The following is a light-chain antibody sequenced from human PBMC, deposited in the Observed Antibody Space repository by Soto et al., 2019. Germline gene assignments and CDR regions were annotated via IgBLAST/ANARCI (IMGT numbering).Light chain of an antibody. CDR1: SSDVGGYNY. CDR2: EVS. V-gene: IGLV2-14*01. Sequence: QSALTQPASVSGSPGQSITISCTGTSSDVGGYNYVSWYQQHPGKAPKLMIYEVSNRPSGVSNRFSGSKSGNTASLTISGLQPEDEADYFCSSYSTTTTPHVLFGGGTKLTVL. CDR3: SSYSTTTTPHVL. J-gene: IGLJ2*01.